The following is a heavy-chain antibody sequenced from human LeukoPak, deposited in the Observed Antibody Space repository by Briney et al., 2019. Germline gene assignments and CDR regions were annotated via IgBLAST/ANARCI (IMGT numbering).Heavy chain of an antibody. Sequence: SETLSLTCPVSGFSVSSVYYWGWIRQPPGKGLEWIGSMYHSGSTNYNPSLKSRVTISVDTSKNQFSLKLSSVTAADTAVYYCARDRDYDSNWFDPWGQGTLVTVSS. CDR1: GFSVSSVYY. V-gene: IGHV4-38-2*02. J-gene: IGHJ5*02. CDR3: ARDRDYDSNWFDP. D-gene: IGHD3-3*01. CDR2: MYHSGST.